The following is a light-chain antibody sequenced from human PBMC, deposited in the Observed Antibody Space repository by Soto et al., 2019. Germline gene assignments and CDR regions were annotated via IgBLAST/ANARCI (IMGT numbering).Light chain of an antibody. J-gene: IGLJ1*01. CDR1: SSDVGGYNY. CDR3: CSYAGSYTFGGYV. Sequence: QSALTQPRSVSGSPGQSVTISCTGTSSDVGGYNYVSWYQQHPGKAPKLMIYDVSKQPSGVPDRFSGSKSGNTASLTISGLQAEDEADYYCCSYAGSYTFGGYVFGTGTKLTVL. CDR2: DVS. V-gene: IGLV2-11*01.